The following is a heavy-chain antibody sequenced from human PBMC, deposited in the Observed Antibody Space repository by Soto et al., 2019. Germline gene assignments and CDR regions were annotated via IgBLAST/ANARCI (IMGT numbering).Heavy chain of an antibody. CDR3: ARGDGSYVFAQPECFQH. J-gene: IGHJ1*01. CDR1: GGTFSSYT. D-gene: IGHD1-26*01. V-gene: IGHV1-69*02. CDR2: IIPILGIA. Sequence: QVQLVQSGAEVKKPGSSVKVSCKASGGTFSSYTISWVRQAPGQGLEWMGRIIPILGIANYAQKFQGRVTITADKSTSTAYMELSSLRSEDTAVYYCARGDGSYVFAQPECFQHWGQGTLVTVSS.